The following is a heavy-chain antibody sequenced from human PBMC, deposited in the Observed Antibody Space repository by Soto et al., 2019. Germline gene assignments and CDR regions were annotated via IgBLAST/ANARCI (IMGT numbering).Heavy chain of an antibody. V-gene: IGHV1-18*01. J-gene: IGHJ4*02. CDR3: ARACYATSWVGILHTGVHGVEIDF. CDR1: GYTFTSYG. Sequence: ASVKVSCKASGYTFTSYGIAWVRQAPGQGLEWMGWISSYNGKTNYAQKLQGRVTMTTDTSTSTAYMDVSSLRSDDTALYYCARACYATSWVGILHTGVHGVEIDFWGQGTLVTVSS. D-gene: IGHD2-2*01. CDR2: ISSYNGKT.